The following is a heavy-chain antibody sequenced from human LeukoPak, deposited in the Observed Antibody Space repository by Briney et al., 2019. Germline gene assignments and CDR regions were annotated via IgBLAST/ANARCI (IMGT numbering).Heavy chain of an antibody. CDR2: IKQDGSKK. CDR1: GFTFSSYW. Sequence: PGGSLRLSCAASGFTFSSYWMSWVRQAPGKGLEWVANIKQDGSKKYYVDSVKGRFTISRDNAKNSLYLQMNSLRAEDTAVYYCATDGAAAGTRYYYGMDVWGKGTTVTVSS. J-gene: IGHJ6*04. V-gene: IGHV3-7*03. D-gene: IGHD6-13*01. CDR3: ATDGAAAGTRYYYGMDV.